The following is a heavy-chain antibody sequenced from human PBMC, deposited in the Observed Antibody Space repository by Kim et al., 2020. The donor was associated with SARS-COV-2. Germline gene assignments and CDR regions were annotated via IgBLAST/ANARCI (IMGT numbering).Heavy chain of an antibody. CDR3: ARGNETAYRPGDY. Sequence: GGSLRLSCAASGFALSKYWMTWVRQAPGKGLEWVANIKEDGSEKLYADSVKGRFTISRDNAENILYIQMNSLRADDTAVYYCARGNETAYRPGDYWGQGTLVTVPS. J-gene: IGHJ4*02. CDR1: GFALSKYW. D-gene: IGHD2-21*02. V-gene: IGHV3-7*03. CDR2: IKEDGSEK.